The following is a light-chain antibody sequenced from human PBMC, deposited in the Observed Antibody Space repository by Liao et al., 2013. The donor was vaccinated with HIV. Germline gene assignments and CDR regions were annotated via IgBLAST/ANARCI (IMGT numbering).Light chain of an antibody. CDR2: QDS. CDR1: DIGSKN. Sequence: SYVLTQPPSASVAPGKTARITCGGNDIGSKNVHWYQQKPGQSPVLVIYQDSKRPSGIPERFSGSNSGNTATLTISGTQAMDEADYYCQAWDSSGVFGGGTKLTVL. CDR3: QAWDSSGV. V-gene: IGLV3-21*01. J-gene: IGLJ3*02.